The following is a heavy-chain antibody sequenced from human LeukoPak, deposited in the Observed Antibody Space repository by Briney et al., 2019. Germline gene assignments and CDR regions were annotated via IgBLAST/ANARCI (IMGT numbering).Heavy chain of an antibody. D-gene: IGHD3-22*01. J-gene: IGHJ4*02. Sequence: ASVKVSCKASGYTFTGYYMHWVRQAPGQGLEWMGWINPNSGGTNYAQKFQGRVTMTRDTSISTAYMELSRLRSDDTAVYYCARVEDSSGINTFDYWGQGTLVTVSS. CDR1: GYTFTGYY. CDR2: INPNSGGT. CDR3: ARVEDSSGINTFDY. V-gene: IGHV1-2*02.